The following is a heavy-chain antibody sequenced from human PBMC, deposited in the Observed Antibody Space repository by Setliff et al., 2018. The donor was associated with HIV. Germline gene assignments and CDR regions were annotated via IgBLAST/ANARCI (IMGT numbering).Heavy chain of an antibody. CDR1: GGSFSGYY. CDR3: ARVPGYSSGTSYMDV. Sequence: LSLTCAVYGGSFSGYYWSWIRQTPGKGLAWIGEINHSGITKYNPSLKRRVTISVDMSKNQFSLKLRSVTAADTAVYYCARVPGYSSGTSYMDVWGKGTTVTVSS. CDR2: INHSGIT. V-gene: IGHV4-34*01. D-gene: IGHD6-19*01. J-gene: IGHJ6*03.